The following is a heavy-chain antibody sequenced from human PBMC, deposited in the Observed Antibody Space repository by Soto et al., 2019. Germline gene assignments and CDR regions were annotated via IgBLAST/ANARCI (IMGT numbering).Heavy chain of an antibody. V-gene: IGHV4-34*01. Sequence: SETLSLTCAVYGGSFSGYYWSWIRQPPGKGLEWIGTTYYSGITYYNPSLKSRVTISVDTSKNQFFLNLSSVTAADTALYYCARDLLQLWLPYFDYWGQGTLVTVSS. J-gene: IGHJ4*02. D-gene: IGHD5-18*01. CDR2: TYYSGIT. CDR3: ARDLLQLWLPYFDY. CDR1: GGSFSGYY.